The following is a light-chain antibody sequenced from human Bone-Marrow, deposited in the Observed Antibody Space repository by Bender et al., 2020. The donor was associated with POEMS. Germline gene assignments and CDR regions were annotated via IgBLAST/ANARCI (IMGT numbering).Light chain of an antibody. J-gene: IGLJ3*02. Sequence: SYELTQPPSVSVSPGQTARITCSGDALSRQNTFWYQQKPGQAPILVISNTERPSGVPDRFSGSKSGNTASLTISGLQAEDEADYYCCSYAGDYTLFMFDAGTKLTVL. CDR2: NT. CDR3: CSYAGDYTLFM. CDR1: ALSRQN. V-gene: IGLV3-25*02.